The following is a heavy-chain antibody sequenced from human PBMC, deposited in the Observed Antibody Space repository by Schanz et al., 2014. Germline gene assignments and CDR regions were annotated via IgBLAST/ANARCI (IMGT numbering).Heavy chain of an antibody. Sequence: QAQLVESGGGVVQPGRSLRLSCVASGFTFISYGMHWVRQAPGKGLEWLAVIWFDGTNKYNADSVKGRFTISRDTSKNTLYLQMNSLRAEDTAVYYCARDSGSHCLVDYWGQGSLXTVSP. CDR2: IWFDGTNK. V-gene: IGHV3-33*01. J-gene: IGHJ4*02. D-gene: IGHD1-26*01. CDR3: ARDSGSHCLVDY. CDR1: GFTFISYG.